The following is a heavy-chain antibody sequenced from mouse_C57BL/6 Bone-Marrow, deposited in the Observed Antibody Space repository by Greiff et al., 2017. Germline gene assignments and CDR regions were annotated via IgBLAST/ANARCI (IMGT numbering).Heavy chain of an antibody. J-gene: IGHJ1*03. D-gene: IGHD4-1*01. V-gene: IGHV1-53*01. CDR3: ARRANWDWYFGV. Sequence: QVQLQQPGTELVKPGASVKLSCKASGYTFTSYWMHWVKQRPGQGLEWIGNINPSNGGTNYNEKFKSKATLTVDKSSSTTYMQLSSLTSEDSAVYDWARRANWDWYFGVWGTGTTVTVSS. CDR1: GYTFTSYW. CDR2: INPSNGGT.